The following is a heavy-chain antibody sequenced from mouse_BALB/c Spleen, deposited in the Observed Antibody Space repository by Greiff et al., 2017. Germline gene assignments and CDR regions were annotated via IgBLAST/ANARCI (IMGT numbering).Heavy chain of an antibody. J-gene: IGHJ3*01. Sequence: QVQLQQSGAELMKPGASVKISCKATGYTFSSYWIEWVKQRPGHGLEWIGEILPGSGGTNYNQKFKGKATLTADTSSSTAYMQISSLTSEDSAVYFCARSGPRQLGLSWFAYWGQGTLVTVSA. CDR3: ARSGPRQLGLSWFAY. V-gene: IGHV1-9*01. CDR2: ILPGSGGT. CDR1: GYTFSSYW. D-gene: IGHD3-2*01.